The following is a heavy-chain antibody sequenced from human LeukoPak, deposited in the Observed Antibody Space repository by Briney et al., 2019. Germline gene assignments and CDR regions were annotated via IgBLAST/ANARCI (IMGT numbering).Heavy chain of an antibody. CDR2: IFYSGSI. V-gene: IGHV4-39*07. Sequence: PSETLSLTCSVSGDSINSSTSYWGWVRQPPGKGLEWIGTIFYSGSIYNNPSLKSPVTMSLDTSKNQFSLRLRSVTAADTAFYYCARVFRFSYFDYWGQGALITVS. J-gene: IGHJ4*02. CDR3: ARVFRFSYFDY. CDR1: GDSINSSTSY. D-gene: IGHD3-3*01.